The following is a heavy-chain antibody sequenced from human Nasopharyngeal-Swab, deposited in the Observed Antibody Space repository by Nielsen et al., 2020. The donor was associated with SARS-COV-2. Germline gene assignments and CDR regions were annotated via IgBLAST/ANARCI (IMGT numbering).Heavy chain of an antibody. Sequence: VRQMPGKGLEWISFISGSAATIYYADSVKGRFTISRDNAKNALYLQLSDLRPEDTAVYYCARNGGPLSDYYFYYAMDVWGQGTSVTVSS. J-gene: IGHJ6*02. CDR3: ARNGGPLSDYYFYYAMDV. CDR2: ISGSAATI. V-gene: IGHV3-48*03. D-gene: IGHD3-16*02.